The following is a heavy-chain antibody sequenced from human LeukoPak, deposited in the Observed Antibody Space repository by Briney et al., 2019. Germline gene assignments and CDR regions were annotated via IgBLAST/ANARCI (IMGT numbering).Heavy chain of an antibody. D-gene: IGHD3-10*01. CDR2: INHSGST. CDR3: ARLKGSGSYSRRFDY. J-gene: IGHJ4*02. V-gene: IGHV4-34*01. CDR1: GGSFSGYY. Sequence: PSETLSLTCAVYGGSFSGYYWSWIRQPPGKGLEWIGEINHSGSTNSNPSLKSRVTISVDTSKNQFSLKLSSVTAADTAVYYCARLKGSGSYSRRFDYWGQGTLVTVSS.